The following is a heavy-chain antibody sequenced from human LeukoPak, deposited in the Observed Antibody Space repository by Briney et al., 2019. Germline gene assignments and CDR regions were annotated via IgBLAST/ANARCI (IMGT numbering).Heavy chain of an antibody. D-gene: IGHD6-19*01. V-gene: IGHV3-48*04. CDR3: ARRIPVARAFDI. CDR1: GFTFSSYA. Sequence: GGSLRLSCAASGFTFSSYAMSWVRQAPGKGLEWVSYIGSIGSPIYYEDSVKGRFTISRDNAKNSLYLQMNSLRTEDTAVYYCARRIPVARAFDIWGQGTMVTVSS. CDR2: IGSIGSPI. J-gene: IGHJ3*02.